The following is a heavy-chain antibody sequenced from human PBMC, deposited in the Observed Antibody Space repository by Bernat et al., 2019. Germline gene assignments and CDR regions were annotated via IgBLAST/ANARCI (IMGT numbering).Heavy chain of an antibody. CDR1: GFTFSSYG. J-gene: IGHJ4*02. CDR3: AREAGLVKYYFDY. V-gene: IGHV3-33*01. D-gene: IGHD6-19*01. CDR2: IWYDGSNK. Sequence: QVQLVESGGGVVQPGRSLRLSCAASGFTFSSYGMHWVRQAPGKGLEWVAVIWYDGSNKYYADSVTGRFTISRDNSKNTLYLQMNSLRAEDTAVYYCAREAGLVKYYFDYWGQGTLVTVSS.